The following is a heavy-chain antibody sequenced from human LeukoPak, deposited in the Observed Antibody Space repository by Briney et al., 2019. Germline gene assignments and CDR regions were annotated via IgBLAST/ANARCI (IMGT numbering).Heavy chain of an antibody. CDR3: ARFLLATRRGNWFDP. V-gene: IGHV1-8*03. J-gene: IGHJ5*02. CDR1: GYTFTSYE. D-gene: IGHD6-6*01. CDR2: MNPNSGNT. Sequence: ASVKVSCKASGYTFTSYEINWVRQATGQGLEWMGRMNPNSGNTGYAQKFQGRVTITRNTSISTAYMELSSLRSEDTAVYYCARFLLATRRGNWFDPWGQGTLVTVSS.